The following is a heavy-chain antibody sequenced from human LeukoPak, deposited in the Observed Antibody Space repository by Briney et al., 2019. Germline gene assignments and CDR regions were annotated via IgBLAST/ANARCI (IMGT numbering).Heavy chain of an antibody. CDR1: GFTFSSYW. CDR2: IKQDGSEK. Sequence: GGSLRLSCAASGFTFSSYWMSWVRQAPGKGLEWVANIKQDGSEKYYVDSVKGRFTISRDNAKNSLYLQMNSLRAEDTAVYYCAREDFMDIVVVHSSSMDVWGKGTTVTVSS. CDR3: AREDFMDIVVVHSSSMDV. V-gene: IGHV3-7*01. D-gene: IGHD2-2*03. J-gene: IGHJ6*03.